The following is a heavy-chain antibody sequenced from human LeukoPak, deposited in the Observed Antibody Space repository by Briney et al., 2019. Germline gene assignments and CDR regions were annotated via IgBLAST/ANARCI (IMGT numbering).Heavy chain of an antibody. CDR3: AKDLGYCSSTSCYFFDY. D-gene: IGHD2-2*01. Sequence: GGSLRLSCAASGFTFSSYAMSWVRLAPGKGLEWVSAISGSGGSTYYADSVKGRFTISRDNSKNTLYLQMNSLRAEDTALYYCAKDLGYCSSTSCYFFDYWGQGTLVTVSS. CDR2: ISGSGGST. J-gene: IGHJ4*02. CDR1: GFTFSSYA. V-gene: IGHV3-23*01.